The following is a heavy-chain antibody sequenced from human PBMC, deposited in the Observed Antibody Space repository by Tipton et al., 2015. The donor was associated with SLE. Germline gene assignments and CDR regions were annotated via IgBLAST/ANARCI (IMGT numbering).Heavy chain of an antibody. V-gene: IGHV1-8*01. CDR1: GYTFTTYD. D-gene: IGHD4-17*01. CDR2: MNPDSDNT. CDR3: ARGGDFDY. J-gene: IGHJ4*02. Sequence: QSGPEVKKPGASVKVSCKASGYTFTTYDINWVRRATGQGLEWMGWMNPDSDNTGYAQKFQGRVTMTRDTSVSTAYMELSSLTSEDTAVYYCARGGDFDYWGQGTLVTVSS.